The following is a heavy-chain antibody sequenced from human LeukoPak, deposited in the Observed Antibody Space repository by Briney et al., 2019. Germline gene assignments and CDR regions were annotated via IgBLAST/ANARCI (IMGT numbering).Heavy chain of an antibody. CDR2: INPSGGST. CDR3: ARVKIPLLKVVVAAPGAFDI. Sequence: ASVKVSCKASGYTFTSYYMHWVRQAPGQGLEWMGIINPSGGSTSYAQKFQGRVTMTRDTSINTAYMELSRLRSDDTPVYYCARVKIPLLKVVVAAPGAFDIWGQGTMVTVSS. J-gene: IGHJ3*02. D-gene: IGHD2-15*01. V-gene: IGHV1-46*01. CDR1: GYTFTSYY.